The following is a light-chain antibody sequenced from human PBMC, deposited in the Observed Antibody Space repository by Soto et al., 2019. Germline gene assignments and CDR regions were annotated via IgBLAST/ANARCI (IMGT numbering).Light chain of an antibody. CDR3: MQALQPGFT. V-gene: IGKV2-28*01. CDR1: QSVSSY. Sequence: EIVLTQSPATLSLSPGERATLSCRASQSVSSYLAWYQQKPGQSPQLLIYLGSNRASGVPDRFSGSGSGTDFTLKISRVEAEDVGVYYCMQALQPGFTFGPGTRVDIK. J-gene: IGKJ3*01. CDR2: LGS.